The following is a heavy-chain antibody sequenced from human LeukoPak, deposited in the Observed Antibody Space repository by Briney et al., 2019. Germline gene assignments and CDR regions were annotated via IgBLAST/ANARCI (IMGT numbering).Heavy chain of an antibody. CDR2: IDWDDDK. CDR3: ARIRRTTVVTAGAFDI. D-gene: IGHD4-23*01. V-gene: IGHV2-70*11. Sequence: SGPALVKPTQTLTLTCTFSGFSLSTSGMCASWIRQPPGKALEWLARIDWDDDKYYSTSLKTRLTISKDTSKNQVVLTMTNMDPLDTATYYCARIRRTTVVTAGAFDIWGQGTMVTVSS. J-gene: IGHJ3*02. CDR1: GFSLSTSGMC.